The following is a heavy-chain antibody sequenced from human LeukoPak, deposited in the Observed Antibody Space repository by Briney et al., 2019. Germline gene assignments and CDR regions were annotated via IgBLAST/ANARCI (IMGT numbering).Heavy chain of an antibody. CDR1: GGSISSGGYY. V-gene: IGHV4-30-2*01. CDR3: ARAYQLLVYDC. D-gene: IGHD2-2*01. J-gene: IGHJ4*02. CDR2: IYHSGST. Sequence: SETLSLTCTVSGGSISSGGYYWSWIRQPPGKGLEWIGYIYHSGSTYYNPSLKSRVTVPVDRSMNQFSLKLTSVTAADTAVYYCARAYQLLVYDCWGQGTLVTVSS.